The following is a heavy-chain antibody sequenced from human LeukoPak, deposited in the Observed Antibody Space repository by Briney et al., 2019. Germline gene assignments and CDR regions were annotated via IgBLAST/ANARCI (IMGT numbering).Heavy chain of an antibody. V-gene: IGHV1-69*13. D-gene: IGHD3-3*01. Sequence: GASVKVSCKASGGTFSSYAISWVRQAPGQGLEWMGGIIPIFGTANYAQKFQGRVTITADESTSTAYMELSSLRSEDTAVYYCATTYDFWSGHALDYWGQGTLVTVSS. CDR3: ATTYDFWSGHALDY. J-gene: IGHJ4*02. CDR2: IIPIFGTA. CDR1: GGTFSSYA.